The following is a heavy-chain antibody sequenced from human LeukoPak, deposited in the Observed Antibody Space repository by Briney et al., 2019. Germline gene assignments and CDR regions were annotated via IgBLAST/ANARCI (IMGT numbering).Heavy chain of an antibody. CDR2: IYYSGST. D-gene: IGHD6-13*01. CDR3: ARSLAAAGTIDY. V-gene: IGHV4-59*01. CDR1: GGSISSYY. Sequence: SASLSLTCTVSGGSISSYYWSWVRQPPGKGLEWIGYIYYSGSTNYNPSLKSRVTISVDTSKNQFSLKLSSVNAADTAVYYCARSLAAAGTIDYWGQGTLVTVSS. J-gene: IGHJ4*02.